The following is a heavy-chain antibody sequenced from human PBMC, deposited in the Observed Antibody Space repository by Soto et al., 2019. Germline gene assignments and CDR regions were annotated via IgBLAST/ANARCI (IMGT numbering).Heavy chain of an antibody. V-gene: IGHV1-2*04. J-gene: IGHJ6*02. CDR3: ARAKRVTMVRGVPYGGMDV. CDR1: GYTFTGYY. CDR2: INPNSGGT. D-gene: IGHD3-10*01. Sequence: GASVKVSCKASGYTFTGYYMHWVRQAPGQGLEWMGWINPNSGGTNYAQKFQGWVTMTRDTSISTAHMELSRLRSDDTAVYYCARAKRVTMVRGVPYGGMDVWGQGTTVTVSS.